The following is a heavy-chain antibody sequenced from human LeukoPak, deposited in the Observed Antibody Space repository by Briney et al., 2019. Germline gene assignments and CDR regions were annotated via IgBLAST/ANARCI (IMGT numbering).Heavy chain of an antibody. CDR3: ANDDRDYYYYCMDV. V-gene: IGHV3-23*01. J-gene: IGHJ6*02. CDR2: ISGSGGST. CDR1: GFTFSSYA. Sequence: QPGGSLRLSCAASGFTFSSYAMSWVRQAPGKGLEWASAISGSGGSTNYADSVKGRFTISRDNSKNTLYLQMNSLRAEDTAVYYCANDDRDYYYYCMDVWGQGTTVTVSS.